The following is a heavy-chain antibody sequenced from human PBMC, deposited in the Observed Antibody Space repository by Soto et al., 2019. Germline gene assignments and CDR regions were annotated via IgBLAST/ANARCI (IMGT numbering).Heavy chain of an antibody. Sequence: GASVRLSCAASGFTFSSYSMSCVRQAPGKGLEWVSGFRTSGDGGTTYYADSVKGRFTISRDNSKNMLFLQMNSLRAEDTAIYYCAKKVNSGPGSRYFDYWGQGTLVTVSS. CDR3: AKKVNSGPGSRYFDY. V-gene: IGHV3-23*01. CDR1: GFTFSSYS. CDR2: FRTSGDGGTT. D-gene: IGHD3-10*01. J-gene: IGHJ4*02.